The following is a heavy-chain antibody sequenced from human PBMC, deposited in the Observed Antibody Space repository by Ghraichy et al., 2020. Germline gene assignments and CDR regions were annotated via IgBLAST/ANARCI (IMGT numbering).Heavy chain of an antibody. Sequence: SETLSLTCAVYGGSFSGYYWSWIRQPPGKGLEWIGEINHSGSTNYNPSLKSRVTISVDTSKNQFSLKLSSVTAADTAVYYCARVEDGSSSWYYYMDVWGKGTTVTVSS. CDR2: INHSGST. D-gene: IGHD6-6*01. J-gene: IGHJ6*03. CDR1: GGSFSGYY. V-gene: IGHV4-34*01. CDR3: ARVEDGSSSWYYYMDV.